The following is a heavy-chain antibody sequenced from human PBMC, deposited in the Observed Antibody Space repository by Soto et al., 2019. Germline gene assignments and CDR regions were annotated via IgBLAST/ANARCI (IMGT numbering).Heavy chain of an antibody. CDR1: GFTFSSYA. CDR3: AKEHARDDKYYYYMDV. D-gene: IGHD3-10*02. CDR2: ISGSGGST. J-gene: IGHJ6*03. V-gene: IGHV3-23*01. Sequence: GGSLRLSCAASGFTFSSYAMSWVRQAPGKGLEWVSAISGSGGSTYYADSVKGRFTISRDNSKNTLYLQMNSLRAEDTAVYYCAKEHARDDKYYYYMDVWGKGTTVTVSS.